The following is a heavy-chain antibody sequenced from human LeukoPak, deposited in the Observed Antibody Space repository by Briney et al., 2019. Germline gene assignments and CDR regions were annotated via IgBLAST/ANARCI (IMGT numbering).Heavy chain of an antibody. J-gene: IGHJ3*02. Sequence: GWSLRLSCAASGFTVSSNYMSWVRQAPGKGLEWVSVIYSGGSTYYADSVKGRFTISRDNAKNSLYLQMNSLRAEDTAVYYCARDRSWPVGDAFDIWGQGTMVTVSS. V-gene: IGHV3-66*01. CDR1: GFTVSSNY. CDR3: ARDRSWPVGDAFDI. CDR2: IYSGGST. D-gene: IGHD3-10*01.